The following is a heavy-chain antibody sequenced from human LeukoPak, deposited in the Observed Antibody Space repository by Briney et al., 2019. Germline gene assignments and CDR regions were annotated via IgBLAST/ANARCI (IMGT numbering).Heavy chain of an antibody. V-gene: IGHV3-30-3*01. J-gene: IGHJ4*02. D-gene: IGHD5-12*01. CDR3: AKDLSGYEEPGFDY. CDR2: ISYDGSNK. CDR1: GFTFSSYA. Sequence: GGSLRLSCAASGFTFSSYAMHWVRQAPGKGLEWVAVISYDGSNKYYADSVKGRFTISRDNSKNTLYLQMNSLRAEDTAVYYCAKDLSGYEEPGFDYWGQGTLVTVSS.